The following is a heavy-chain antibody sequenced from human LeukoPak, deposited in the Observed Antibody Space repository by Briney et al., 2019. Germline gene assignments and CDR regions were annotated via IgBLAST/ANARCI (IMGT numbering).Heavy chain of an antibody. D-gene: IGHD2-2*01. CDR1: GGSISGYY. CDR2: IYYSGST. J-gene: IGHJ4*02. Sequence: TSETLSLTCTVSGGSISGYYWSWLRQPPGKGLEWIGYIYYSGSTNYNPSLKSRVTISVDTSKNQFSLKLSSVTAADTAVYYCARGIYCTSSSCYYYFDYWGQGTLVTVSS. V-gene: IGHV4-59*01. CDR3: ARGIYCTSSSCYYYFDY.